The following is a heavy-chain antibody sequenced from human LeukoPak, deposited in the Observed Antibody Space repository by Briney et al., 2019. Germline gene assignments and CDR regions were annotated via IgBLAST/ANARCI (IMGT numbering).Heavy chain of an antibody. D-gene: IGHD2-15*01. Sequence: ASVKVSCKASGYTFTSNYMHWVRQAPGQGLEWMGIINPSGGRTSYAQKFQGRVTMTRNTSISTAYMELSSLRSEDTAVYYCARAGGYCGRISCPYYFDYWGQGSLVAVSS. J-gene: IGHJ4*02. V-gene: IGHV1-46*01. CDR2: INPSGGRT. CDR1: GYTFTSNY. CDR3: ARAGGYCGRISCPYYFDY.